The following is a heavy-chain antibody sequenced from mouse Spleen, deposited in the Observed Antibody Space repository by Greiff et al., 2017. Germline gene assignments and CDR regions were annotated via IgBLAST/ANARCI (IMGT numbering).Heavy chain of an antibody. Sequence: VQLQQSGPELVKPGASVKISCKASGYSFTGYYMNWVKQSPEKSLEWIGEINPSTGGTTYNQKFKAKATLTVDKSSSTAYMQLKSLTSEDSAVYYCARERGRYFDYWGQGTTLTVSS. J-gene: IGHJ2*01. V-gene: IGHV1-42*01. CDR3: ARERGRYFDY. CDR2: INPSTGGT. CDR1: GYSFTGYY.